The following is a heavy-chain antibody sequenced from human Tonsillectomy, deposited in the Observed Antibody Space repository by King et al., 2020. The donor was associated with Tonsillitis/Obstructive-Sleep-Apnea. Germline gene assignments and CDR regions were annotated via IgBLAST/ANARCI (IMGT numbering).Heavy chain of an antibody. CDR1: GFTFDDYT. J-gene: IGHJ6*03. Sequence: VQLVESGGVVVQPGGSLRLSCAASGFTFDDYTMHWVRQAPGKGLEWVSLIRWDGGNTYYADSVKGRFTISRDNSKNSLYLQMNSLRTEDTALYYCAKGKTSPPYYYYYYMDVWGKGTTVTVSS. CDR2: IRWDGGNT. V-gene: IGHV3-43*01. D-gene: IGHD2-2*01. CDR3: AKGKTSPPYYYYYYMDV.